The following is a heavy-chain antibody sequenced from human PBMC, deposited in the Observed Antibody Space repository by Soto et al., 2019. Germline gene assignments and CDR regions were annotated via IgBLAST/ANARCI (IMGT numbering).Heavy chain of an antibody. D-gene: IGHD1-20*01. V-gene: IGHV1-3*05. CDR2: INAGNGNT. CDR3: ARDKIPGILDY. CDR1: GYTFTSYD. J-gene: IGHJ4*02. Sequence: QVQLVQSGAEEKKPGASVKVACKASGYTFTSYDMKWVRQPPGQRLEWMGWINAGNGNTKYSQKFQGRVTVTRDTSASTAYMELSSLRSEDTAVDYWARDKIPGILDYWGQGTLVTVAS.